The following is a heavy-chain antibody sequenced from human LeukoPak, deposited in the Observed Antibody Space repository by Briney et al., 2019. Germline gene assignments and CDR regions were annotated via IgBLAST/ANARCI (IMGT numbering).Heavy chain of an antibody. J-gene: IGHJ4*02. CDR3: LRGDRRDY. CDR2: IRYDGNNK. V-gene: IGHV3-30*02. CDR1: GFTFSDYS. Sequence: GGSLRLSCAASGFTFSDYSMHWVRQAPGKGLNWVAFIRYDGNNKYYADSVKGRFIISRDNAKDSLYLQMNSLRVEDTAVYYCLRGDRRDYWGQGTLVTVSS.